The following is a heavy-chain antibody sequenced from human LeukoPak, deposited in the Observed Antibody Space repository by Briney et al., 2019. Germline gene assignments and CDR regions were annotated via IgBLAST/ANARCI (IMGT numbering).Heavy chain of an antibody. CDR1: GGSFSGYY. CDR3: ARRRAIVVVPAASPLAARPEWYFDY. Sequence: SETLSLTCAVYGGSFSGYYRSWIRQPPGKGLEWIGEINHSGSTNYNPSLKSRVTISVDTSKNQFSLKLSSVTAADTAVYYCARRRAIVVVPAASPLAARPEWYFDYWGQGTLVTVSS. J-gene: IGHJ4*02. D-gene: IGHD2-2*01. V-gene: IGHV4-34*01. CDR2: INHSGST.